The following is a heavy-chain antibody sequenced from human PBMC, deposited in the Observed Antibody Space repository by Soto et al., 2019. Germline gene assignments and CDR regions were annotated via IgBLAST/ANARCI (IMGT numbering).Heavy chain of an antibody. CDR3: ATLAGGYVDY. Sequence: GASVKVSCKASGYTFTSYYIHWVRQAPGQGLEWMGIINPSGGSTIYAQKFQGRVTMTEDTSTDTAYMELSSLRSEDTAVYYCATLAGGYVDYWGQGTLVTVSS. V-gene: IGHV1-46*01. CDR2: INPSGGST. CDR1: GYTFTSYY. D-gene: IGHD2-15*01. J-gene: IGHJ4*02.